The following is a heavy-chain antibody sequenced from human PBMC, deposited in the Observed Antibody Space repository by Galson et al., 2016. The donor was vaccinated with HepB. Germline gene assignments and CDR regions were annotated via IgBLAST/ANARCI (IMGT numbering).Heavy chain of an antibody. V-gene: IGHV3-33*01. D-gene: IGHD6-6*01. J-gene: IGHJ4*02. CDR1: GFTFGVYG. CDR2: IWFDGSNK. Sequence: SLRLSCAASGFTFGVYGMHWVRQAPGKGLEWVVVIWFDGSNKYYADSVKGRFTISRDNSKNTLYLQMNSLRAEDTAVYYCAREELIAAPTIDYWGQGTLVTVSS. CDR3: AREELIAAPTIDY.